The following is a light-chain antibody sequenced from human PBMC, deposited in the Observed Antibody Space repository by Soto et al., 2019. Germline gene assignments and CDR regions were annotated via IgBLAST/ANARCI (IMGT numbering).Light chain of an antibody. CDR1: QSVADK. Sequence: EVVMTQLPATLSVSPGERVSLSCRASQSVADKLAWYQQKPGQAPRLLIYAASSRAAGIPTRFSGSGSGTDFTLTISSLQPEDFAVYYCQQYGPSPMYTFGQGTNLEIK. V-gene: IGKV3-15*01. J-gene: IGKJ2*01. CDR2: AAS. CDR3: QQYGPSPMYT.